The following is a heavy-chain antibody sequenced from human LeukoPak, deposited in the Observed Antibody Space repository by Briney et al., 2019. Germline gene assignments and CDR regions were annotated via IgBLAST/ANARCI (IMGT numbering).Heavy chain of an antibody. Sequence: PSETLSLTCTVSGGSINSYSYYWGWIRQPPGKGLEWIGSIYYSGSTYYNPSLKSRVTISVDTSKNQFSLKLSSVTAADTAVYYCARAILYYDSSGYIDYWGQGTLVTVSS. CDR2: IYYSGST. D-gene: IGHD3-22*01. J-gene: IGHJ4*02. CDR1: GGSINSYSYY. V-gene: IGHV4-39*07. CDR3: ARAILYYDSSGYIDY.